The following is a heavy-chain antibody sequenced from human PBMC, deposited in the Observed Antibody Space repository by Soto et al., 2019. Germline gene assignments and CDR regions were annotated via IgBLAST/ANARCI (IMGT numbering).Heavy chain of an antibody. CDR2: INAGNGNT. J-gene: IGHJ4*02. D-gene: IGHD3-9*01. V-gene: IGHV1-3*01. Sequence: ASVKVSCKASGYTFTSYAMHWVRQAPGQRLEWMGWINAGNGNTKYSQKFQGRVTITRDTSASTAYMELSSLRSEDTAVYYCAGTDGYDILTGALDYWGQGTLVTLSS. CDR1: GYTFTSYA. CDR3: AGTDGYDILTGALDY.